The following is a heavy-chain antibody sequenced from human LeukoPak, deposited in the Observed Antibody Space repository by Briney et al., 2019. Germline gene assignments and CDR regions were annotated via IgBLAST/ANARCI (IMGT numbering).Heavy chain of an antibody. CDR1: GFTFSSYG. CDR3: ARDLSPVVRASPMGY. CDR2: IWYDGSNK. D-gene: IGHD3-10*01. J-gene: IGHJ4*02. V-gene: IGHV3-33*01. Sequence: GRSLRLSCAASGFTFSSYGMHWVRQAPGKGLEWVAVIWYDGSNKYYPDSVKGRFTISRDDSKNTLYLQMDSLRAEDAAVYYCARDLSPVVRASPMGYWGQGTLVTVSS.